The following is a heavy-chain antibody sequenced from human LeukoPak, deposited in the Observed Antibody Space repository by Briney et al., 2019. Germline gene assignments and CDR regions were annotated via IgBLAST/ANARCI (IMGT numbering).Heavy chain of an antibody. CDR3: AREGATTLFDY. CDR2: TYYRSKWSN. Sequence: SQTLSLTCAISGDCVSSNSVAWNWIRQSPSRGLEWLGRTYYRSKWSNDYAVSVKSRMTINPDTSKNQLSLQLNSVTPEDTAVYYCAREGATTLFDYWGQGTLVTVSS. J-gene: IGHJ4*02. CDR1: GDCVSSNSVA. D-gene: IGHD1-26*01. V-gene: IGHV6-1*01.